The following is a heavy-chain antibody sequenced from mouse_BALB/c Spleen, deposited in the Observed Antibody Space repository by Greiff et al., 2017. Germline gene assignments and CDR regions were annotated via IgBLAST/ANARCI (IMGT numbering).Heavy chain of an antibody. D-gene: IGHD1-1*02. CDR1: GFTFSSYA. V-gene: IGHV5-6-5*01. Sequence: EVKLMESGGGLVKPGGSLKLSCAASGFTFSSYAMSWVRQTPEKRLEWVASISSGGSTYYPDSVKGRFTISRDNARNILYLQMSSLKSEDTAMYYCARWGGDYFDYWGQGTTLTVSS. CDR3: ARWGGDYFDY. CDR2: ISSGGST. J-gene: IGHJ2*01.